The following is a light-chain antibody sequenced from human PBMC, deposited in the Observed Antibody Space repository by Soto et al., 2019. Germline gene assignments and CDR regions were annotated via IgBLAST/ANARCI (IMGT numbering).Light chain of an antibody. J-gene: IGKJ5*01. Sequence: DIQMPQSPSSLSASVGDRVTITCQASQDITNYLNWYQQKPGKPPKLLINDAYNLETGVPSRFSGSGSGTHFSFTINSLQPEDFATYYCQQYDDLPITFGLGTRLEV. V-gene: IGKV1-33*01. CDR2: DAY. CDR3: QQYDDLPIT. CDR1: QDITNY.